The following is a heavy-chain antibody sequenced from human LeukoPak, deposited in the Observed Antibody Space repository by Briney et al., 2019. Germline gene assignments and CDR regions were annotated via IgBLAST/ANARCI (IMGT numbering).Heavy chain of an antibody. D-gene: IGHD6-19*01. V-gene: IGHV3-30*18. CDR1: GFTFSNYG. CDR2: ISYDGSKK. CDR3: AKDRPIAVGGPDF. J-gene: IGHJ4*02. Sequence: GGALRLSCAASGFTFSNYGMHWVRQAPGKGLEGVAVISYDGSKKYYADSVQGRLTISRDNSKNTLCLQMNSLRAEATAVYYCAKDRPIAVGGPDFWGQGTLVTVSS.